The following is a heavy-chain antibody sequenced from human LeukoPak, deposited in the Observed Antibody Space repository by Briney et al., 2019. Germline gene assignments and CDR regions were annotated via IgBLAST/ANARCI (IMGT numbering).Heavy chain of an antibody. J-gene: IGHJ3*02. CDR2: IYYSGST. D-gene: IGHD6-25*01. V-gene: IGHV4-59*01. CDR3: ARERPPRAFDI. CDR1: GGSISSYY. Sequence: PSETLSLTCTVSGGSISSYYWSWIRRPPGKGLEWIGYIYYSGSTNYNPSLKSRVTISVDTSKNQFSLKLSSVTAADTAVYYCARERPPRAFDIWGQGTMVTVSS.